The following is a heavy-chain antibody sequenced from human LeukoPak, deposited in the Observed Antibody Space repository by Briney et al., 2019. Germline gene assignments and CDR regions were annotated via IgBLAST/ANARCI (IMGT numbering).Heavy chain of an antibody. CDR3: AREHYYYDSSGYYYGFDY. V-gene: IGHV4-34*01. Sequence: KSGGSLRLSCAASGFTFSTYAMSWVRQAPGKGLEWIGEINHSGSTNYNPSLKSRVTISVDTSKNQFSLKLSSVTAADTAVYYCAREHYYYDSSGYYYGFDYWGQGTLVTVSS. CDR1: GFTFSTYA. J-gene: IGHJ4*02. CDR2: INHSGST. D-gene: IGHD3-22*01.